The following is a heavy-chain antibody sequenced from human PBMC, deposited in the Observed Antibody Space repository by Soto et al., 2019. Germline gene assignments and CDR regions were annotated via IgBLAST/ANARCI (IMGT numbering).Heavy chain of an antibody. Sequence: ASVKVSCKASGYTFTSYGISWVRQAPGQRLEWMGWINAGNGNTKYSQKFQGRVTITRDTSASTAYMELSSLRSEDTAVYYCARDRIAAPLGYWGQGTLVTVSS. D-gene: IGHD6-13*01. CDR3: ARDRIAAPLGY. V-gene: IGHV1-3*01. J-gene: IGHJ4*02. CDR2: INAGNGNT. CDR1: GYTFTSYG.